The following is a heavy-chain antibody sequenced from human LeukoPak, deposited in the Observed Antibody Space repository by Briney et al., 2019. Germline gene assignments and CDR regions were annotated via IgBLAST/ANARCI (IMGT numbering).Heavy chain of an antibody. Sequence: PSETLSLTCTVSGGSISSYYWSWIRQPPGKGLEWIGYIYYSGSTNYNPSLKSRVTISVDTSKNQFSLKLSSVTAADTAVYYCVALFRPTGLFAPWGQGTLVTVSS. CDR3: VALFRPTGLFAP. CDR2: IYYSGST. D-gene: IGHD2-21*01. V-gene: IGHV4-59*08. CDR1: GGSISSYY. J-gene: IGHJ5*02.